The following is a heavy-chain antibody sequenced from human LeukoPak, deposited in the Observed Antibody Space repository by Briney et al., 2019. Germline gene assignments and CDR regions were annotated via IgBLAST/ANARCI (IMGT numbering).Heavy chain of an antibody. CDR2: IYHSRST. V-gene: IGHV4-38-2*02. CDR3: ARQWGPPSRWFDP. D-gene: IGHD2-8*01. Sequence: SSETLSLTCTVSGYSISSGYYWGWIRQPPGKGLEWIGSIYHSRSTYYNPSLKSRVTISVDTSKNQFSLKLSSVTAADTAVYYCARQWGPPSRWFDPWGQGTLVTVSS. CDR1: GYSISSGYY. J-gene: IGHJ5*02.